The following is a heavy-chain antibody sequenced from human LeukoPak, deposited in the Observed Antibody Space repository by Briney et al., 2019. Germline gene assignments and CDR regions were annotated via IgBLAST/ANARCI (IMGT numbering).Heavy chain of an antibody. Sequence: PGGSLRLSCAASGFTFSNYWMSWVRQAPGKGLEWVSSISSSSSYIYYADSVKGRFTISRDNAKNSLYLQMNSLRAEDTAVYYCAREDYGGYYGMDVWGQGTTVTVSS. CDR3: AREDYGGYYGMDV. D-gene: IGHD4-23*01. V-gene: IGHV3-21*01. CDR2: ISSSSSYI. J-gene: IGHJ6*02. CDR1: GFTFSNYW.